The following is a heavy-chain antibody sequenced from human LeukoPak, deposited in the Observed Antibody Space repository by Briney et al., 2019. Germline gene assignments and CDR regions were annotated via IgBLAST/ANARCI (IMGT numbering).Heavy chain of an antibody. CDR3: ARGDGYCSSTYCQWDHYYYYYMDV. CDR2: IYGSGNT. Sequence: SETLSLTCTVSGDSISSSDYYWGWIRQPPGKGLEWIGSIYGSGNTYYNPSLKSRVTISLNTSKNQFSLKLSSVTAADTAVYYCARGDGYCSSTYCQWDHYYYYYMDVWGKGTTVTVSS. V-gene: IGHV4-39*07. D-gene: IGHD2-2*01. J-gene: IGHJ6*03. CDR1: GDSISSSDYY.